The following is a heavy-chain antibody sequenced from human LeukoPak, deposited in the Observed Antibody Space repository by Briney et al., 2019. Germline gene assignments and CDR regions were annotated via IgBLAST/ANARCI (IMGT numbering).Heavy chain of an antibody. D-gene: IGHD5-18*01. Sequence: SETLSLTCTVSNGSISIYYWSWVRQPAGKGLEWIGRISASGSTNYNPSLKSRVTMSLDTSKNQFSLKLSSVTAADTAVYYCAREQLWQLGVFDYWGQGTLVTVSS. J-gene: IGHJ4*02. V-gene: IGHV4-4*07. CDR1: NGSISIYY. CDR3: AREQLWQLGVFDY. CDR2: ISASGST.